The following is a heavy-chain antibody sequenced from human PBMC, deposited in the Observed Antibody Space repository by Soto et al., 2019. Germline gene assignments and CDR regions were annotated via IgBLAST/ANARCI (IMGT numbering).Heavy chain of an antibody. CDR1: GGSISSGGYY. CDR3: ARHRVEVAATGFDF. Sequence: SETLSLTCTVSGGSISSGGYYWSWIRQHPGKGLEWIGYIYYSGSTYYSPSLKSRVTISVDTSKNQFSLKLSSVTAADTDIYYCARHRVEVAATGFDFWGQGILVTVSS. V-gene: IGHV4-31*03. CDR2: IYYSGST. J-gene: IGHJ4*02. D-gene: IGHD6-19*01.